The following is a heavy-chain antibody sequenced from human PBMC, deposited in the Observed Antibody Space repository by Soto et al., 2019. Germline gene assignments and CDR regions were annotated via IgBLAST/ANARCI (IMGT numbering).Heavy chain of an antibody. CDR1: GYTFTRHY. J-gene: IGHJ3*02. D-gene: IGHD6-13*01. CDR3: ARDLLAAGSDALDI. CDR2: INSSGGHT. Sequence: QMQLVQSGAAVKKPGASVKVSCKASGYTFTRHYIHWVRQAPGQGLEWMGIINSSGGHTYYAQKFQGSGGIISDTSTSTVYMELSSLRSDDTAVYYCARDLLAAGSDALDIWGQGTMVTVSS. V-gene: IGHV1-46*01.